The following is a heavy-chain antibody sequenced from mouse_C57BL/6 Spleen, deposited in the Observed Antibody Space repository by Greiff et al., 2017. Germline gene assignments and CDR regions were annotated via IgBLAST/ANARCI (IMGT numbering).Heavy chain of an antibody. J-gene: IGHJ4*01. D-gene: IGHD1-1*01. CDR3: ARWYYCGSYYYAMDY. Sequence: QVQLQQSGPELVKPGASVKLSCKASGYTITSYDMNWVKQRPGQGLAWIGWIYPGDGSTKYNEKFKGKATLTVDTSSSTAYLEHHGLTSVDSAVYVCARWYYCGSYYYAMDYWGQGTSVTVSA. CDR2: IYPGDGST. V-gene: IGHV1-85*01. CDR1: GYTITSYD.